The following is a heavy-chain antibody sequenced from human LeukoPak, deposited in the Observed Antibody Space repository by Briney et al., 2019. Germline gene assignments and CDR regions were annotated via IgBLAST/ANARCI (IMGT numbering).Heavy chain of an antibody. V-gene: IGHV3-7*01. CDR1: GLTFSAYW. Sequence: GGSLRLSCAASGLTFSAYWGNWVRQAPGKGLEWVANIKQDGSEKNYVDSVKGQFTISRDNAENSLYLQMNSLRVEDTAVYYCVGGIGWLPDYWGQGTLVTVSS. J-gene: IGHJ4*02. D-gene: IGHD6-19*01. CDR3: VGGIGWLPDY. CDR2: IKQDGSEK.